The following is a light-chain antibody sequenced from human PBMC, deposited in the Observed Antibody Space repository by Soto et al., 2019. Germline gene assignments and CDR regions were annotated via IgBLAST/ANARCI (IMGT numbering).Light chain of an antibody. Sequence: QSALTQPPSVSVSTRQSVTISCTGTGNDVGAYNYVSWYQQHPGRPPKLMIYDVARWPSWVPHRFSGSKSGNTAALTISGLQAEDEADYFCCSYAGGYTDLFGTGTKVTVL. CDR1: GNDVGAYNY. V-gene: IGLV2-11*01. J-gene: IGLJ1*01. CDR3: CSYAGGYTDL. CDR2: DVA.